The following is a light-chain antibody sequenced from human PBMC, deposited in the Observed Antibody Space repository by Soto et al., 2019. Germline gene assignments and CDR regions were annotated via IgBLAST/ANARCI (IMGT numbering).Light chain of an antibody. J-gene: IGKJ1*01. CDR1: QSVTSY. CDR2: DAS. Sequence: EIVLTHSPATLPLSPGERAPLSCRASQSVTSYLVWYQQKPGQAPRLLIFDASNRATGIPARFSGSGSGTDFTLTISSLEPEDFAVYYCQQRSNWPRTFGQGTKVDVK. V-gene: IGKV3-11*01. CDR3: QQRSNWPRT.